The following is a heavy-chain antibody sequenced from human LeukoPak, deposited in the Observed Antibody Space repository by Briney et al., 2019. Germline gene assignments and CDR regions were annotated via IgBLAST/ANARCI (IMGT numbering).Heavy chain of an antibody. V-gene: IGHV5-51*01. CDR3: ARQDIVVVPAQGGFDY. CDR1: GYSFTSYW. J-gene: IGHJ4*02. CDR2: IYPGDSDT. Sequence: GESLKISCKGSGYSFTSYWIGWVRQLPGKGLEWMGIIYPGDSDTRYSPSFQGQVTNSADKSISTAYLQWSSLKASDTAMYYCARQDIVVVPAQGGFDYWGQGTLVTVSS. D-gene: IGHD2-2*01.